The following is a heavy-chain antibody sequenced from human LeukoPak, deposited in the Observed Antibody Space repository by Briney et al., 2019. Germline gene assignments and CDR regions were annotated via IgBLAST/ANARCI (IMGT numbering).Heavy chain of an antibody. V-gene: IGHV3-74*01. Sequence: GGSLRLSCVASGFTFSNYWMLWVRQAPGKGLMWVSLISTDGKSTRYAESVKGRFTISRDNAKNALYLQMDILRVEDTALYFCVRDYQFIQEIWGQGTTVTVSS. CDR3: VRDYQFIQEI. CDR2: ISTDGKST. CDR1: GFTFSNYW. D-gene: IGHD2-2*01. J-gene: IGHJ6*02.